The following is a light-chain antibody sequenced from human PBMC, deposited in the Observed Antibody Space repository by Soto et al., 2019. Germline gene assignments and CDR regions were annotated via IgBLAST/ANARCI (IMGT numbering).Light chain of an antibody. CDR2: GAS. J-gene: IGKJ4*01. V-gene: IGKV1-39*01. CDR3: QQSYSSWLT. CDR1: QSISNH. Sequence: DIQMTQSPSSLSSSVEXXVXXXXXASQSISNHLNWYKKKQGKXXKXXVYGASTLQDGVPSRFSGSGSGTDLTLTISRLQPEDFEVYYCQQSYSSWLTFGGGTKVDIK.